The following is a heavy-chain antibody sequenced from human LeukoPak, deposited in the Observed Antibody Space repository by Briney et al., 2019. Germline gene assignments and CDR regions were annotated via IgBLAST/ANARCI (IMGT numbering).Heavy chain of an antibody. Sequence: SVTVSCTASGITFSSYGISWVRQAPGQGLEWVGGVIPVFGTVNYAQRFKGRVTITADHSTTTAYMDLSSLTSEDTAVYYCARELNHYGSGHDGFDMWGLGTRLSVSA. J-gene: IGHJ3*02. D-gene: IGHD3-10*01. CDR1: GITFSSYG. CDR2: VIPVFGTV. CDR3: ARELNHYGSGHDGFDM. V-gene: IGHV1-69*01.